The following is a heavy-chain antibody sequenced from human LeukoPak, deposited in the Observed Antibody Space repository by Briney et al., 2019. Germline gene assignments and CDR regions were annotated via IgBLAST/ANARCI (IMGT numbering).Heavy chain of an antibody. V-gene: IGHV4-59*01. D-gene: IGHD3-22*01. Sequence: SETLSLTCTVSGGSISSYYWSWIRQPPGKGLEWIGYIYYSGSTNYNPSLKSRVTISVDTSKNQFSLKLSSVTAADTAVYYCARDGYDSSGYYSFWEYWGQGTLVTVSS. CDR2: IYYSGST. CDR3: ARDGYDSSGYYSFWEY. CDR1: GGSISSYY. J-gene: IGHJ4*02.